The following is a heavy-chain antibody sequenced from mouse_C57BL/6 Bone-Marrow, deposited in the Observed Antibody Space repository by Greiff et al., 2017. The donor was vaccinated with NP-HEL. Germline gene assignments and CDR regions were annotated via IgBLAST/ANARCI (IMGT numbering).Heavy chain of an antibody. V-gene: IGHV1-19*01. CDR3: ATGGSSYRWYFDV. CDR1: GYTFTDYY. CDR2: INPYNGGT. D-gene: IGHD1-1*01. Sequence: VQLQQSGPVLVKPGASVKMSCKASGYTFTDYYMNWVKQSHGKSLEWIGVINPYNGGTSYNQKFKGKATLTVDKSSSTAYMELNSLTSEDSAVYYCATGGSSYRWYFDVWGTGTTVTVSS. J-gene: IGHJ1*03.